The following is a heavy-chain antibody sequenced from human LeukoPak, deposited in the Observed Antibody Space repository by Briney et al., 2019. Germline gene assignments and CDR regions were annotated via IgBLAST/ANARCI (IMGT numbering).Heavy chain of an antibody. CDR2: IKSETDGGTT. D-gene: IGHD1-26*01. V-gene: IGHV3-15*01. J-gene: IGHJ4*02. CDR1: GFTISNAW. CDR3: TTAAKWEPPIDY. Sequence: GGSLRLSCAVSGFTISNAWMIWVRQAPGKGLEWVGRIKSETDGGTTDYAAPVKGRFTISRDDSKNTLYLQMNSLKTEDTAVYYCTTAAKWEPPIDYWGQGTLVIVAS.